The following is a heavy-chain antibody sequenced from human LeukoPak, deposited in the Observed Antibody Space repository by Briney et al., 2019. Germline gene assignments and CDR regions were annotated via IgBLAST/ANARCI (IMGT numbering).Heavy chain of an antibody. CDR1: GGSISSYY. Sequence: SETLSLTCTVSGGSISSYYWSWIRQPPGKGLEWIGYIYYSGSTNYNPSLKSRVTISVDTSKNQFSLKLSSVTAADTAVYYCAGITGTTETFDYWGQGTLVTVSS. CDR3: AGITGTTETFDY. V-gene: IGHV4-59*12. J-gene: IGHJ4*02. D-gene: IGHD1-7*01. CDR2: IYYSGST.